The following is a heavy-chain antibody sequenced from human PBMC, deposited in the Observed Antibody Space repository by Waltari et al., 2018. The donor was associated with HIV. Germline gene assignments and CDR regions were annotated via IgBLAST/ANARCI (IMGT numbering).Heavy chain of an antibody. CDR2: ISSSGSTI. CDR1: GFTFSDYY. V-gene: IGHV3-11*01. Sequence: QVQLVESGGGLVKPGGSLSLSCAASGFTFSDYYMSWIRQAPGKGLEWVSYISSSGSTIYYADSVKGRFTISRDNAKNSLYLQMNSLRAEDTAVYYCARHLEYYDSSGLPDAFDIWGQGTMVTVSS. D-gene: IGHD3-22*01. CDR3: ARHLEYYDSSGLPDAFDI. J-gene: IGHJ3*02.